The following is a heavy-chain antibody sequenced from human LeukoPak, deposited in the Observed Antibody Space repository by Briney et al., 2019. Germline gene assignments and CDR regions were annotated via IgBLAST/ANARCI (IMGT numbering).Heavy chain of an antibody. CDR1: QYTFTDYA. CDR2: INAGNGNT. D-gene: IGHD2-2*01. J-gene: IGHJ6*02. CDR3: AREDIVVVPAAQHTYYYGMDV. Sequence: ASVKVSCKASQYTFTDYAVHWVRQAPGQRLEWMGWINAGNGNTKYSQKFQGRVTITRDTSASTAYMELSSLRSEDTTVYYCAREDIVVVPAAQHTYYYGMDVWGQGTTVTVSS. V-gene: IGHV1-3*01.